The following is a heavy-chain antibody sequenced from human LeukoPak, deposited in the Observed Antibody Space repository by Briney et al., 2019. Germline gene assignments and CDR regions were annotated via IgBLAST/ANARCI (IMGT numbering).Heavy chain of an antibody. CDR2: ISAYNGNT. V-gene: IGHV1-18*01. J-gene: IGHJ5*02. Sequence: GASVKVSCKASGYTFTIYGISWVRQAPGQGLEWMGWISAYNGNTNYAQKLQGRVTMTTDTSTSTAYMELRSLRSDDTAVYYCARDRVLLWFGELKGGAYNWFDPWGQGTLVTVSS. D-gene: IGHD3-10*01. CDR1: GYTFTIYG. CDR3: ARDRVLLWFGELKGGAYNWFDP.